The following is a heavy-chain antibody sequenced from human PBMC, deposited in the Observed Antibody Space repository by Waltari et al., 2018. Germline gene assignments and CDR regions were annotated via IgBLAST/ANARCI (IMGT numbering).Heavy chain of an antibody. Sequence: QVQLQQWGAGLLKPSETLSLTCAVYGGSFSGYYWSWIRQPPGKGLEWIGEINHSGSTNYNPSLKSRVTISVDTSKNQFSLKLSSVTAADTAVYYCARRRDYYFDYWGQGTLVIVSS. CDR2: INHSGST. V-gene: IGHV4-34*01. J-gene: IGHJ4*02. CDR3: ARRRDYYFDY. CDR1: GGSFSGYY.